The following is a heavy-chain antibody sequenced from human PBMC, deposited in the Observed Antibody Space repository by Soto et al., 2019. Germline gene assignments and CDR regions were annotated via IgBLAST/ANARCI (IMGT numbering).Heavy chain of an antibody. Sequence: QVTLKESGPVLVKPTETLTLTCTVSGFSLSNARMGVSWIRQPPGKALEWLAHISSNDEKSYSTTLKSRLTISKDTSKSQVVPIMTNMDPVDTAPYYCARAYFYDSPVPFDYWGQGTLVTVSS. CDR3: ARAYFYDSPVPFDY. J-gene: IGHJ4*02. CDR2: ISSNDEK. V-gene: IGHV2-26*01. CDR1: GFSLSNARMG. D-gene: IGHD3-22*01.